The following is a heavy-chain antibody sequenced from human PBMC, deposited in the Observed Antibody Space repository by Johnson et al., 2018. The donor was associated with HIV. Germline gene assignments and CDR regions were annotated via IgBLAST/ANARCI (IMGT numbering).Heavy chain of an antibody. CDR1: GFTFSSYG. V-gene: IGHV3-30*02. J-gene: IGHJ3*02. CDR2: IRYDGSTK. D-gene: IGHD3-22*01. CDR3: AKGPLYYYDSRLGSGAFDI. Sequence: QEKLVESGGGVVQPGGSLRLSCAASGFTFSSYGMHWVRQAPGKGLEWVAFIRYDGSTKYYTDSVKGRFPLSRDNSKNTLDLQMNSLIAEDTAVYYCAKGPLYYYDSRLGSGAFDIWGQGTMVTVSS.